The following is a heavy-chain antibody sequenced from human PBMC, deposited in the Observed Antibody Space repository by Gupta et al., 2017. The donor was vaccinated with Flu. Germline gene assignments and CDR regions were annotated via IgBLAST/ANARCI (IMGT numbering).Heavy chain of an antibody. D-gene: IGHD2-2*01. CDR3: ARDVWDFSVVPSAVWFDP. Sequence: IRQAPGKGLEWVSSISRHGSTIFYADSVRGRFIVSRDNTENSLYLQMDTLRAEDTAIYYCARDVWDFSVVPSAVWFDPWGQGTLVTVSS. J-gene: IGHJ5*02. CDR2: ISRHGSTI. V-gene: IGHV3-11*01.